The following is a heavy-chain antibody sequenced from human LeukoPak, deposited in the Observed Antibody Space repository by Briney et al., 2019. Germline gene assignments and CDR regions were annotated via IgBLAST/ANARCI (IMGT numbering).Heavy chain of an antibody. D-gene: IGHD3-22*01. Sequence: ASVKVSSKASGYTFTSYGISWVRQAPGQGLEWMGWISAYNGNTNYAQKLQGRVTMTTDTSTSTAYMELRSLRSDDTAVYYCARDASYYDSSGYSYWGQGTLVTVSS. CDR2: ISAYNGNT. J-gene: IGHJ4*02. CDR1: GYTFTSYG. CDR3: ARDASYYDSSGYSY. V-gene: IGHV1-18*01.